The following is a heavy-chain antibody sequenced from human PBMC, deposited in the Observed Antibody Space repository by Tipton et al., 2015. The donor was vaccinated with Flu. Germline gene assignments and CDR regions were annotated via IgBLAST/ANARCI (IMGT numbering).Heavy chain of an antibody. CDR2: IFYSGDT. V-gene: IGHV4-59*01. Sequence: TLSLTCTVSGGSLTSYYWSWIRQPPGKGLEWIGYIFYSGDTNYNPSLKSRVTISIDTSKNQFSLKLSSVTAADTAVYYCASGLYDSSGYPHWGQGTLVTVSS. D-gene: IGHD3-22*01. J-gene: IGHJ4*02. CDR1: GGSLTSYY. CDR3: ASGLYDSSGYPH.